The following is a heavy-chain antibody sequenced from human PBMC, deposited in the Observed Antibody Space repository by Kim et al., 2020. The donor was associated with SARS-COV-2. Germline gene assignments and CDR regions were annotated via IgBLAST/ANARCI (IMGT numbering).Heavy chain of an antibody. CDR2: ISWDGNTT. CDR3: ARVGLGDSGYDSLGTYSYYGMDV. V-gene: IGHV3-43D*03. Sequence: GGSLRLSCAASGFTFDDYAMHWVRQGPGKGLEWVSLISWDGNTTYYADSVKGRFTISRDNSKNSLYLQMNSLRTEDTAFYYCARVGLGDSGYDSLGTYSYYGMDVWGQGTTVTVSS. D-gene: IGHD5-12*01. CDR1: GFTFDDYA. J-gene: IGHJ6*02.